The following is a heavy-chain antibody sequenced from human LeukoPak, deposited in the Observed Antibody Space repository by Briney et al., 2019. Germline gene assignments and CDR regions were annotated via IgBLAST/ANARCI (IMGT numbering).Heavy chain of an antibody. CDR3: AKGRNGVCCFSDV. Sequence: GGSLRLSCAASGFTFSDFWMSWVRQAPGKGLEWVADINQDESEKYYVDSMRGRFTISRDNAKNTLYLQMNSLRAEDTAVYYCAKGRNGVCCFSDVWGKGTTVTVSS. CDR2: INQDESEK. V-gene: IGHV3-7*01. J-gene: IGHJ6*04. D-gene: IGHD2-8*01. CDR1: GFTFSDFW.